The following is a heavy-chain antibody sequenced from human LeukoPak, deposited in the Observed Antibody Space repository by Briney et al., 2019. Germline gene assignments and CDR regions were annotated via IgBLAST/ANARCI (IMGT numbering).Heavy chain of an antibody. D-gene: IGHD3-10*01. V-gene: IGHV4-31*03. J-gene: IGHJ4*02. CDR3: ATSFLRGYDY. CDR2: IYYSGST. Sequence: SQTLSLTCTVSGGSISSGGYYWSWIRQHPGKGLEWIGYIYYSGSTYYNPSLKSRVTISVDTSKNQFSLKLSSVTAADTAVYYCATSFLRGYDYWGQGTLVTVSS. CDR1: GGSISSGGYY.